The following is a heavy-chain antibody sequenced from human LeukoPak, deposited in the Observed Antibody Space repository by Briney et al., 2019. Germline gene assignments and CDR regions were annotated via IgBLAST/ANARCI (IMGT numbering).Heavy chain of an antibody. D-gene: IGHD2-15*01. Sequence: PSQTLSLTCTLSGGSITSGRYYWTWIRQHPQRGLEWIGYVSYSGSTNYNSSLKSRLTISADTSKNQFSLKLSSVTAADTAVYYCARVSIVVVVADYWGQGTLVTVSS. CDR1: GGSITSGRYY. CDR3: ARVSIVVVVADY. CDR2: VSYSGST. J-gene: IGHJ4*02. V-gene: IGHV4-30-4*01.